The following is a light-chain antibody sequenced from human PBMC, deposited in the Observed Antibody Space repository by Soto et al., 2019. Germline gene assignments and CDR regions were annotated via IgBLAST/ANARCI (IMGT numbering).Light chain of an antibody. J-gene: IGLJ2*01. Sequence: QSVLTQPPSASGTPGQRVTFSCSGSISNIGDNDVFWYQQLPGTAPKLLIYRNYERPSGVPDRFSGSKSGTSASLAISGLRSEDEADYYCAVWDDSLSGVVFGGGTKVTVL. CDR1: ISNIGDND. V-gene: IGLV1-47*01. CDR3: AVWDDSLSGVV. CDR2: RNY.